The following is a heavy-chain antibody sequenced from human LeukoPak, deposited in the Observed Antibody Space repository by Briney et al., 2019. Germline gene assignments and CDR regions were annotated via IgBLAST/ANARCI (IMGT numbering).Heavy chain of an antibody. CDR2: ISGSGGST. V-gene: IGHV3-23*01. D-gene: IGHD2-15*01. CDR3: ASRGHCSGGSCADY. J-gene: IGHJ4*02. CDR1: GFTFSSYA. Sequence: GGSLRLSCAAPGFTFSSYAMSWVRQAPGKGLEWVSAISGSGGSTYYADSVKGRFTISRDNSKNTLYLQMNSLRAEDTAVYYCASRGHCSGGSCADYWGQGTLVTVSS.